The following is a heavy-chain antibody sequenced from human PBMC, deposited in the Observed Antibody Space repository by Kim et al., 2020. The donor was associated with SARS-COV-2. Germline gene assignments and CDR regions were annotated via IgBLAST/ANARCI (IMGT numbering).Heavy chain of an antibody. CDR2: T. Sequence: TTYHPSLKSRVTISVDTSKNQFSLKLSSVTAADTAVYYCARGSRFSAFDIWGQGTMVTVSS. D-gene: IGHD3-3*01. CDR3: ARGSRFSAFDI. V-gene: IGHV4-34*01. J-gene: IGHJ3*02.